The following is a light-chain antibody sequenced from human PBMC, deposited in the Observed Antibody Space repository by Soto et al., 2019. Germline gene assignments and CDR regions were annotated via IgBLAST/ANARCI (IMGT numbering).Light chain of an antibody. CDR1: QSVSSN. CDR3: HQYNNWPPYT. J-gene: IGKJ2*01. V-gene: IGKV3-15*01. Sequence: EIVMTQSPATLSVSPGERATLACRASQSVSSNLAWYQQKPGQAPRLLIYGASPRATGIPARFSGSGSWTEFTITISSLQSEDFAVYYCHQYNNWPPYTFGQGTKLEIK. CDR2: GAS.